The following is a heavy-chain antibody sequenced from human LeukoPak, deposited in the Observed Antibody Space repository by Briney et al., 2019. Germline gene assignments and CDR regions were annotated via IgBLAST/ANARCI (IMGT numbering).Heavy chain of an antibody. CDR3: ARPLTYCSGGSCYGNWFDP. V-gene: IGHV4-34*01. Sequence: SETLSLTCAVYGGSFSGFYWSWIRQSPGKGLEWIGEINHSGTINYNPSLKSRVTISVDTSKNQFSLSLSSVTAADTAVYYCARPLTYCSGGSCYGNWFDPWGQGTLVTVSS. CDR1: GGSFSGFY. D-gene: IGHD2-15*01. J-gene: IGHJ5*02. CDR2: INHSGTI.